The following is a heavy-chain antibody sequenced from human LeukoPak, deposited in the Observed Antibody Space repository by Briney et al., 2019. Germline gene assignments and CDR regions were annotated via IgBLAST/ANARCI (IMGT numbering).Heavy chain of an antibody. V-gene: IGHV4-59*08. CDR1: GVSISSYY. J-gene: IGHJ5*02. CDR3: ARRFSGVTQSRGVITSGFDP. CDR2: IYYSGST. Sequence: SETPSLTCTVSGVSISSYYWSWIRQPPGKGLEWIGYIYYSGSTNYNPSLKSRVTISVDTSKNQSSLKLSSVTAADAAVYYCARRFSGVTQSRGVITSGFDPWGQGTLVTVSS. D-gene: IGHD3-10*01.